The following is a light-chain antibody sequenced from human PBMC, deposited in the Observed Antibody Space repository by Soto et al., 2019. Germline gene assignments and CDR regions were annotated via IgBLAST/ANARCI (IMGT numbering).Light chain of an antibody. J-gene: IGKJ5*01. V-gene: IGKV3-11*01. CDR3: QQRSNWIT. CDR2: DAS. CDR1: QSVSSNY. Sequence: EIVFTHSPCTLSFSPLERGTPSCRASQSVSSNYLAWYQQKAGQAPRLLIYDASYRATGIPARFSGSGPGTDFTLTISSLESEDFAVYYCQQRSNWITFGQGTRLEIK.